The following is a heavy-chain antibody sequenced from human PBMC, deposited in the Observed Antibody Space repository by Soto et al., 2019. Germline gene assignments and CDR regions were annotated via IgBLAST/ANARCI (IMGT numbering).Heavy chain of an antibody. CDR2: IRSKTSSETR. J-gene: IGHJ3*02. CDR1: GFPFTKAW. V-gene: IGHV3-15*01. Sequence: PGGSLRLSCAASGFPFTKAWMTWFRQAPGKGLEWVVRIRSKTSSETREYAAPVKGRFTISRDDSKNMLYLEMNSLKIEDTGVYYCTTDGFTGIVGIWGQGTMVTVSS. D-gene: IGHD3-22*01. CDR3: TTDGFTGIVGI.